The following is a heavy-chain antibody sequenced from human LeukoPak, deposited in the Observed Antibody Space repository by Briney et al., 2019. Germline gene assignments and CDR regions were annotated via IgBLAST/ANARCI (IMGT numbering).Heavy chain of an antibody. J-gene: IGHJ4*02. CDR2: ISGSGGST. D-gene: IGHD3-22*01. CDR3: ARDYDSSGPPVYYFDY. V-gene: IGHV3-23*01. Sequence: GGSLRLSCVASGFTFSTYGMSWVRQAPGKGLEWVSAISGSGGSTYYADSVKGRFTISRDNSKNTLYLQMNNLRTEDTAVYYCARDYDSSGPPVYYFDYWGQGTLVSVSS. CDR1: GFTFSTYG.